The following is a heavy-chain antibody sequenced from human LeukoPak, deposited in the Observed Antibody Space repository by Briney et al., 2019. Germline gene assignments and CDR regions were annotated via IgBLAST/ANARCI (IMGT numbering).Heavy chain of an antibody. V-gene: IGHV1-18*01. J-gene: IGHJ4*02. Sequence: ASAKVSCKASGYTFTSYGISWVRQAPGQGLEWMGWISAYNGNTNYAQKLQGRVTMTTDTSTSTAYMELRSLRSDDTAVYYCARDALYSGYDLRDYWGQGTLVTVSS. CDR2: ISAYNGNT. D-gene: IGHD5-12*01. CDR3: ARDALYSGYDLRDY. CDR1: GYTFTSYG.